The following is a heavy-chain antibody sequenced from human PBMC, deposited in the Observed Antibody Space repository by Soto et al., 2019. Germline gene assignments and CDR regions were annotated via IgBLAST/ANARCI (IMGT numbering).Heavy chain of an antibody. CDR3: ARGPYDYVWGSYRPFDY. CDR1: GGTFSSYA. CDR2: IIPIFGTA. V-gene: IGHV1-69*01. J-gene: IGHJ4*02. Sequence: QVQLMQSGAEVKKPGSSVKVSCKASGGTFSSYAISWVRQAPGQGLEWMGGIIPIFGTANYAQKFQGRVTITADESTSTAYMELSSLRSEDTAVYYCARGPYDYVWGSYRPFDYWGQGTLVTVSS. D-gene: IGHD3-16*02.